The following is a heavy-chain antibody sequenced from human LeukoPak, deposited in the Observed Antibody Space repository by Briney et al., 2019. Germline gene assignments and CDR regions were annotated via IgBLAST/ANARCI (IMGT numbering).Heavy chain of an antibody. J-gene: IGHJ4*02. CDR1: GGTFSSYA. D-gene: IGHD2-2*01. CDR3: ARDGDYYCSSTSCSDGYFDY. V-gene: IGHV1-69*04. CDR2: IIPILGIA. Sequence: ASVKVSCKASGGTFSSYAISWVRQAPGQGFEWMGRIIPILGIANYAQKFQGRVTITADKSTSTAYMELSSLRSEDTAVYYCARDGDYYCSSTSCSDGYFDYWGQGTLVTVSS.